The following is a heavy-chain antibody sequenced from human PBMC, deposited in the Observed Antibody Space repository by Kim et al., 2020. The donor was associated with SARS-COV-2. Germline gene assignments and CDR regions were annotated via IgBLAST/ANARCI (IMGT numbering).Heavy chain of an antibody. Sequence: SETLSLTCAVYGGSFSGYYWSWIRQPPGKGLEWIGEINHSLSTNYNPSLKSRVTISVDTSKNQFSLKLSSVTAADTAVYYCARGNAIFGVVSKYDYWGQGTLVTVSS. J-gene: IGHJ4*02. CDR3: ARGNAIFGVVSKYDY. V-gene: IGHV4-34*01. CDR1: GGSFSGYY. D-gene: IGHD3-3*01. CDR2: INHSLST.